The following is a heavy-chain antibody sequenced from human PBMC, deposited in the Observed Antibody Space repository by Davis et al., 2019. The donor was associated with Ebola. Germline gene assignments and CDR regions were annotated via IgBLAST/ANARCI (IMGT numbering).Heavy chain of an antibody. CDR2: INPNSGGT. Sequence: ASVKVSCKASGYTFTGYYMHWVRQAPGQGLEWMGWINPNSGGTNYAQKFQGRVTMTRDTSTSTVYMELSSPRSEDTAVYYCARGNDFWSGLDDYWGQGTLVTVSS. J-gene: IGHJ4*02. CDR3: ARGNDFWSGLDDY. V-gene: IGHV1-2*02. D-gene: IGHD3-3*01. CDR1: GYTFTGYY.